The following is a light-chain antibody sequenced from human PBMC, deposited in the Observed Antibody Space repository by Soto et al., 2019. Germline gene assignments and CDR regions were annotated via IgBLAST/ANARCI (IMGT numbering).Light chain of an antibody. CDR1: QSVSSN. V-gene: IGKV3-15*01. CDR2: GAS. Sequence: EIVMTQSPATLSVSPGERATLSCRASQSVSSNLAWYQQKPGQAPSLLIYGASTRATGTPARFSGSGSGTEFTLTISSLQSEDFAVYYCLHYNNGPRFGQGTKVDIK. CDR3: LHYNNGPR. J-gene: IGKJ1*01.